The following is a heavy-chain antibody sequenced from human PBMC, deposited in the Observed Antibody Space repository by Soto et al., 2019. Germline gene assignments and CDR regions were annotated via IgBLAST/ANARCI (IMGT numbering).Heavy chain of an antibody. Sequence: VASVKVSCKASGYTFTSYYMHWVRQAPGQGLEWMGIINPSGGSTSYAQKFQGRVTMTRDTSTSTVYMELSSLRSEDTAVYYCARDPSKVGATHGDWFDPCGQGTLLTVSS. V-gene: IGHV1-46*01. CDR1: GYTFTSYY. D-gene: IGHD1-26*01. CDR2: INPSGGST. CDR3: ARDPSKVGATHGDWFDP. J-gene: IGHJ5*02.